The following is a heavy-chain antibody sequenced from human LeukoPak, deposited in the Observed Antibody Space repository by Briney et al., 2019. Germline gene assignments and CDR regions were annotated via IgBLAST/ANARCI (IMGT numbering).Heavy chain of an antibody. V-gene: IGHV4-39*07. D-gene: IGHD3-10*01. CDR1: GGSISSGSYY. J-gene: IGHJ4*02. CDR2: INHSGST. Sequence: SETLSLTCTVSGGSISSGSYYWSWIRQPPGKGLEWIGEINHSGSTNYNPSLKSRVTISVDTSKNQFSLKLSSVTAADTAVYYCARRTRYSFRGFDYWGQGTLVTVSS. CDR3: ARRTRYSFRGFDY.